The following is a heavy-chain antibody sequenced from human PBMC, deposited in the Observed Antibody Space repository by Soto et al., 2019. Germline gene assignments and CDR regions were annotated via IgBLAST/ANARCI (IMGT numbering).Heavy chain of an antibody. D-gene: IGHD2-21*01. CDR2: IIPIFGTA. Sequence: ASVKVSCKASGGTFSSYAISWVRQAPGQGLEWMGGIIPIFGTANYAQKFQGRVTITADESTSTAYMELSSLRSEDTAVYYCASPLQLFELDYYYYGMDVWGQGTTVTAP. CDR1: GGTFSSYA. CDR3: ASPLQLFELDYYYYGMDV. V-gene: IGHV1-69*13. J-gene: IGHJ6*02.